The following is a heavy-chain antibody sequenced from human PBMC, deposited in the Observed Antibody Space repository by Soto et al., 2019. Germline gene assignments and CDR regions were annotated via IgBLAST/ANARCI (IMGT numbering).Heavy chain of an antibody. D-gene: IGHD6-19*01. CDR3: AKSSVRQWLVPYYYYGMDV. Sequence: PGGSLRLSCAASGFTFSSYGMHWVRQAPGKWLEWVAVISYDGSNKYYADSVKGRFTISRDNSKNTLYLQMNSLRAEDTAVYYCAKSSVRQWLVPYYYYGMDVWGQGXTVTV. J-gene: IGHJ6*02. CDR1: GFTFSSYG. V-gene: IGHV3-30*18. CDR2: ISYDGSNK.